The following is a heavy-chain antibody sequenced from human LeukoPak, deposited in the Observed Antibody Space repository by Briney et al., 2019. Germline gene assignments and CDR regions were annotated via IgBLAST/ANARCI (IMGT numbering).Heavy chain of an antibody. CDR2: ISSSGSTI. J-gene: IGHJ6*04. D-gene: IGHD3-10*02. CDR3: AELGITMIGGV. V-gene: IGHV3-48*03. CDR1: GFTFSSYE. Sequence: GGSLRLSCAASGFTFSSYEMNWVRQAPGKGLEWVSYISSSGSTIYYADSVKGRFTISRDNAKNSLYLQMNSLRAEDTAVYYCAELGITMIGGVRGKGTTVTISS.